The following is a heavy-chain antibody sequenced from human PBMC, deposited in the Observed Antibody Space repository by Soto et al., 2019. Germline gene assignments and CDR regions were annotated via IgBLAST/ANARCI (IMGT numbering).Heavy chain of an antibody. CDR1: RFTFSDFS. V-gene: IGHV3-21*01. CDR3: ARYLYSGSYRTTYYIEY. J-gene: IGHJ4*02. D-gene: IGHD1-26*01. CDR2: ISSKSSYI. Sequence: GGSLRLSCSASRFTFSDFSMNWVRQAPGEGLQWVSSISSKSSYIYYADSVKGRFTISRDNADNSLYLQMNSLRAEDTAVYYCARYLYSGSYRTTYYIEYWGQGTQVTVSS.